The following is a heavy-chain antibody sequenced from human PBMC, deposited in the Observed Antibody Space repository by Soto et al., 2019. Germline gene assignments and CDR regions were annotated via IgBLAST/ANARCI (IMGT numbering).Heavy chain of an antibody. CDR2: IDYSGST. CDR3: ARVREIVGGAFDI. J-gene: IGHJ3*02. Sequence: QVQLQESGPGLVKPSETLSLTCTVSGGSISSYYWRWIRQPPGKGLEWIGYIDYSGSTNYNPSLKSRVTKAVDTSKNQCSLKLSSVTAADTAVYYCARVREIVGGAFDIWGQGTMVTVSS. CDR1: GGSISSYY. V-gene: IGHV4-59*01. D-gene: IGHD2-15*01.